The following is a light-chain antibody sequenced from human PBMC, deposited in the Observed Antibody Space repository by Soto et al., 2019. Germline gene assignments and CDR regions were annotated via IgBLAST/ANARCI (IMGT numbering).Light chain of an antibody. CDR1: SSDVGGFNY. CDR3: TSYTGSSTYV. CDR2: DVT. J-gene: IGLJ1*01. Sequence: QSVLTQPASVSGSPGQSITISCTGTSSDVGGFNYVSWYQQHPGKAPKLMIYDVTNRPSGVSYRFPGSKSGNPASLTISGLQAEDEADYYCTSYTGSSTYVFGTGTKLTVL. V-gene: IGLV2-14*03.